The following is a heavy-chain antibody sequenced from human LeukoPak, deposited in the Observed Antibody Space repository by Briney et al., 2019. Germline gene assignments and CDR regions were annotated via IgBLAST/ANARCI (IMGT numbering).Heavy chain of an antibody. J-gene: IGHJ6*02. CDR1: GGSFSGNY. Sequence: SETLALTCAVYGGSFSGNYWSWIRQPPGKGLEWIGEINHSGSTNYNPSPKSRVTISVDTSKNQFSLKLSSVTAADTAVYYCARTMVRFLPYYQYGMDVWGQGTTVTVSS. CDR2: INHSGST. V-gene: IGHV4-34*01. D-gene: IGHD3-10*01. CDR3: ARTMVRFLPYYQYGMDV.